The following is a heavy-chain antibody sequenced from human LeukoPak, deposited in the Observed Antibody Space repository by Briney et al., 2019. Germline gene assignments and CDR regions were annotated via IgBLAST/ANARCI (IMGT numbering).Heavy chain of an antibody. CDR1: GGSISSYY. CDR3: ARGPTYYDFWSGYFGRQEYYGMDV. CDR2: INHSGST. J-gene: IGHJ6*02. V-gene: IGHV4-34*01. D-gene: IGHD3-3*01. Sequence: PSETLSLTCTVSGGSISSYYWSWIRQPPGKGLEWIGEINHSGSTNYNPSLKSRVTISVDTSKNQFSLKLSSVTAADTAVYYCARGPTYYDFWSGYFGRQEYYGMDVWGQGTTVTVSS.